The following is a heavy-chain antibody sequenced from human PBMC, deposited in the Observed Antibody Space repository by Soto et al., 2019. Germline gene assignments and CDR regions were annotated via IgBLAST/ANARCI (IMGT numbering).Heavy chain of an antibody. J-gene: IGHJ4*02. D-gene: IGHD4-17*01. V-gene: IGHV1-46*01. Sequence: ASVKVSFKASGYTFTSYYMHWVRQAPGQGLEWMGIINPSGGSTSYAQKFQGRVTMTRDTSTSTVYMELSSLRSEDTAVYYCASNPRYGDYDQYYFDYWGQGTLVTVSS. CDR3: ASNPRYGDYDQYYFDY. CDR1: GYTFTSYY. CDR2: INPSGGST.